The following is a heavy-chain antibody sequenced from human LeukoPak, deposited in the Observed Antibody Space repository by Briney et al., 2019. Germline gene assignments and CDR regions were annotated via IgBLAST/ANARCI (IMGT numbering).Heavy chain of an antibody. CDR3: AKGRGSGWHTVRYYFDY. CDR1: GFTFSSYG. J-gene: IGHJ4*02. Sequence: GGSLRLSCAASGFTFSSYGMHWVRQAPGKGLEWVAVISYDGSNKYYADSVKGRFTIPRDNSKNTLYLQMNSLRAEDTAVYYCAKGRGSGWHTVRYYFDYWGQGTLVTVSS. D-gene: IGHD6-19*01. CDR2: ISYDGSNK. V-gene: IGHV3-30*18.